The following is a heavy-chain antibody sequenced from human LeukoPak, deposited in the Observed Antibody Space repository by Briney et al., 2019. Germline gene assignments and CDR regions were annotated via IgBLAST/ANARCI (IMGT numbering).Heavy chain of an antibody. D-gene: IGHD3-10*01. J-gene: IGHJ4*02. CDR3: AKLAKYFYGSETYYSFEH. CDR1: GFSFTTYW. V-gene: IGHV3-7*01. CDR2: IKQDGTEK. Sequence: GGSLRLSCAASGFSFTTYWMSWVRQAPGKGPEWVANIKQDGTEKYYVDSVKGRFTISRDNAKNSLYLHMNSLRVEDTAVYYCAKLAKYFYGSETYYSFEHWGQGTPVTASS.